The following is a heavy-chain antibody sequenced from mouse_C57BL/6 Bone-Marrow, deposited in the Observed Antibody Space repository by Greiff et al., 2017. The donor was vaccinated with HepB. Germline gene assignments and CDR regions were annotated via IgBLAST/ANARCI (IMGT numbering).Heavy chain of an antibody. CDR1: GYTFTSYW. CDR2: INPNSGST. Sequence: VQLQQPGAELVKPGASVKLSCKASGYTFTSYWMHWVKQRPGQGLEWIGLINPNSGSTNYNEKFKSKATLTVDKSSSTAYMQLSSLTSEASAVYYCARGRVVADYWGQGTTLTVSS. V-gene: IGHV1-64*01. CDR3: ARGRVVADY. D-gene: IGHD1-1*02. J-gene: IGHJ2*01.